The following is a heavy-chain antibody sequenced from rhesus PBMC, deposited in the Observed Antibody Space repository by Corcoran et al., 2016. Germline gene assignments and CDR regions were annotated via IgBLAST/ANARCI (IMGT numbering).Heavy chain of an antibody. V-gene: IGHV4S7*01. CDR2: VYGGSGST. D-gene: IGHD1-1*01. CDR1: CGSITGYYL. CDR3: ARVLQTEGGLDS. Sequence: VQLQESGPGVVKPSETLSPTCAVSCGSITGYYLWTCARSPPGKGLEWIGYVYGGSGSTSYNPSLKNRVTISKDTSKNQFSLKLSSVTAADTAVYYGARVLQTEGGLDSWGQGVVVTVSS. J-gene: IGHJ6*01.